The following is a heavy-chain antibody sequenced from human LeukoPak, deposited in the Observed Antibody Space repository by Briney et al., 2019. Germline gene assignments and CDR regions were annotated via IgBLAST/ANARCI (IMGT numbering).Heavy chain of an antibody. CDR3: ASLYCSSTSCLL. CDR1: GFTFSSYS. D-gene: IGHD2-2*01. V-gene: IGHV3-21*01. J-gene: IGHJ4*02. CDR2: ISSSSSYI. Sequence: PGGSLRLSCAASGFTFSSYSMNWVRQAPGKGLEWVSSISSSSSYIYYAVSVKGRFTISRDNAKNSLYLQMNSLRAEDTAVYYCASLYCSSTSCLLWGQGTLVTVSS.